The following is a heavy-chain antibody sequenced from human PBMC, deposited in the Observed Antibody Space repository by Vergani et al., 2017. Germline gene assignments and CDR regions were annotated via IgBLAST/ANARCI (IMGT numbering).Heavy chain of an antibody. J-gene: IGHJ3*01. CDR3: VRDVRVSRT. V-gene: IGHV3-21*02. Sequence: EVQLVESGGDLVQPGRSLRLSCTASGFLLSDYWLNWVRQSPGGGLEWVSSISGNNDDVYYADSVKGRFTISRDNAKNSLYLDMSSLRAEDTAVYYCVRDVRVSRTWGQGTLVAVSS. CDR2: ISGNNDDV. CDR1: GFLLSDYW.